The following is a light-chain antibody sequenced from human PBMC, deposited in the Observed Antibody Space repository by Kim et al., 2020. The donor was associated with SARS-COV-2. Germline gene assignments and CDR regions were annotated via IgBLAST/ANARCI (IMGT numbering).Light chain of an antibody. CDR2: DAS. J-gene: IGKJ4*01. CDR1: QSVSRNY. Sequence: SPGERATLSCRASQSVSRNYLAWYQQKPGQAPRLLIYDASSRATGIPDRFGSSGSGTDFTLTISRLEPEDFAVYYCQQYTSSPLTFGGGTKVDIK. V-gene: IGKV3-20*01. CDR3: QQYTSSPLT.